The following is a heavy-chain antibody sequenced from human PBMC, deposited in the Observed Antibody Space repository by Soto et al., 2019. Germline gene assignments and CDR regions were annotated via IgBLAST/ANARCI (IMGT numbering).Heavy chain of an antibody. CDR2: ISYDGSNN. Sequence: QVQLVESGGGVVQPGRSLRLSCAASGFAFKNYAMHWVRQAPGKGLEWVAVISYDGSNNHYADSVTGRFTISRDNSKHTLFLQMNSLRAEDTAVYYCAREEYANFYFDYWGQGTLVTVPS. D-gene: IGHD2-8*01. CDR3: AREEYANFYFDY. J-gene: IGHJ4*02. CDR1: GFAFKNYA. V-gene: IGHV3-30-3*01.